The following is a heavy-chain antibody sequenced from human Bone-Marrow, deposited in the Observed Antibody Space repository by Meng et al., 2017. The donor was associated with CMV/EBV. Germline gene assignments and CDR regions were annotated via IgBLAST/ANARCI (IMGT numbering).Heavy chain of an antibody. J-gene: IGHJ5*02. CDR2: IYYSGST. D-gene: IGHD6-13*01. CDR3: ASRSSWTGQYNWFDP. V-gene: IGHV4-39*01. CDR1: GGSISSSSYY. Sequence: SETLSLTCTVSGGSISSSSYYWGWIRQPPGKGLEWIGSIYYSGSTYYNPSLKSRVTISVDTSKNQFSLKLSSVTAADTAVYYCASRSSWTGQYNWFDPWGQGTLVTVSS.